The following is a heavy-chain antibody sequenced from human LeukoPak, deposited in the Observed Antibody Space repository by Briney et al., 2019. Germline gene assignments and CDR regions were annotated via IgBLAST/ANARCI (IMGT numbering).Heavy chain of an antibody. D-gene: IGHD3-10*01. CDR1: GYTFTSYY. V-gene: IGHV1-46*01. CDR3: ARASASTYYYGSGLGY. CDR2: INPSGGST. J-gene: IGHJ4*02. Sequence: PTASVKVSCKASGYTFTSYYMHWVRQAPGQGLEWMGIINPSGGSTSYAQKFQGRVTMTRDMSTSTVYMELSSLRSEDTAVYYCARASASTYYYGSGLGYWGQGTLVTVSP.